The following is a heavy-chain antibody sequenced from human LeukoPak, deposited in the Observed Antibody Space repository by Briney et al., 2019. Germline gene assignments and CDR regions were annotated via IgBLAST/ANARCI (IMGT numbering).Heavy chain of an antibody. V-gene: IGHV3-7*03. D-gene: IGHD3-22*01. CDR2: IKQDGSER. CDR3: AKVWYDSSGYPFDY. CDR1: GFTFSNYW. Sequence: GGSLRLSCAASGFTFSNYWMSWVRQAPGKGLEWVANIKQDGSERYYVDSVKGRFTISRDNAVNTLYLQMNSLRAEDTAVYYCAKVWYDSSGYPFDYWGQGTLVTVSS. J-gene: IGHJ4*02.